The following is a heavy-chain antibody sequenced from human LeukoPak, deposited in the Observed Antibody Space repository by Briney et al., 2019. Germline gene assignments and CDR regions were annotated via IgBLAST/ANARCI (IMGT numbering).Heavy chain of an antibody. V-gene: IGHV4-61*02. CDR3: ARGLTYYYGSGSNNWFDP. CDR2: IFTSGRT. D-gene: IGHD3-10*01. J-gene: IGHJ5*02. Sequence: SETLSLTCTVSGGSISSGSYYWSWIRQPAGKGLELIGRIFTSGRTNYNPSLKSRVTISLDTSKNQFSLKLSSVTAADTAVYYCARGLTYYYGSGSNNWFDPWGQGTLVTVSS. CDR1: GGSISSGSYY.